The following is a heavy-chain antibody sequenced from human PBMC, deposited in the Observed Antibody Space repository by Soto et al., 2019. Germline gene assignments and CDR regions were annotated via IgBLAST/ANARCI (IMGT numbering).Heavy chain of an antibody. Sequence: GGSLRLSCAASGFTFSSYVMHWVRQAPGKGLEWVAVISYDGSNKYYADSVKGRFTISRDNSKNTLYLQMNSLRAEDTAVYYCAKDRFVYYYYGMDVWGQGTTVTVSS. J-gene: IGHJ6*02. D-gene: IGHD3-16*01. V-gene: IGHV3-30*18. CDR2: ISYDGSNK. CDR3: AKDRFVYYYYGMDV. CDR1: GFTFSSYV.